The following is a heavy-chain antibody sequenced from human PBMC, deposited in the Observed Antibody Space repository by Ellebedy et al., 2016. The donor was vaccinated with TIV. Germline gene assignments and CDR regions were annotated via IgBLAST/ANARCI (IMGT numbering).Heavy chain of an antibody. V-gene: IGHV2-5*02. D-gene: IGHD3-10*01. CDR3: AHRWYHGSGYEGDYFDF. CDR1: GFSLNPRGVG. Sequence: SGPTLVKPTQTLTLTCTFSGFSLNPRGVGVGWIRQPPGKALEWLALLYWDDDKEYSASLKSRLTITKDTSNNQVVLTMHEMDPVDTATYNCAHRWYHGSGYEGDYFDFWGQGALATVSS. J-gene: IGHJ4*02. CDR2: LYWDDDK.